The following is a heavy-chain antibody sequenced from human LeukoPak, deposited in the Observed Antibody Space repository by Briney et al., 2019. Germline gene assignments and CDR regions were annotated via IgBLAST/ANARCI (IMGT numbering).Heavy chain of an antibody. CDR2: IYYSGSN. D-gene: IGHD1-1*01. V-gene: IGHV4-39*01. Sequence: CETLSLTRTVSGGSISSRSYYWGCIRQPPGKGLEWIGSIYYSGSNYYNPSLKSRVTISVDTSKNQFSLKLSSVTAADTAVYYCARANWNDPYFDYWGQGTLVTVSS. J-gene: IGHJ4*02. CDR3: ARANWNDPYFDY. CDR1: GGSISSRSYY.